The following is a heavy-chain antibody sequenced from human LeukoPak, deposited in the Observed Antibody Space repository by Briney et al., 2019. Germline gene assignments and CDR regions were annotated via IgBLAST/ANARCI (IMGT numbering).Heavy chain of an antibody. D-gene: IGHD3-3*01. Sequence: GGSLRLSCAASGFTFSSYAMSWVRQAPGKGLEWVSAISGSGGSTYYADSVKGRFTISRDNSKNTLYLQMNSLRAEDTAVYYCAKGIVRFLEWLLYDRECYYGMDVWGQGTTVTVSS. CDR3: AKGIVRFLEWLLYDRECYYGMDV. CDR1: GFTFSSYA. CDR2: ISGSGGST. J-gene: IGHJ6*02. V-gene: IGHV3-23*01.